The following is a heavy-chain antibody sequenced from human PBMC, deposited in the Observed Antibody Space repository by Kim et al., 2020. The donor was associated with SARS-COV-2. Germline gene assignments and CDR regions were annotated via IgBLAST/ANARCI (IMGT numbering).Heavy chain of an antibody. V-gene: IGHV1-69*04. CDR1: GGTFSSYT. CDR3: ARDSLTALRYFDWSNWFDP. CDR2: IIPILGIA. Sequence: SVKVSCKASGGTFSSYTISWVRQAPGQGLEWMGRIIPILGIANYAQKFQGRVTITADKSTSTAYMELSSLRSEDTAVYYCARDSLTALRYFDWSNWFDPRGQGTLVTVSS. J-gene: IGHJ5*02. D-gene: IGHD3-9*01.